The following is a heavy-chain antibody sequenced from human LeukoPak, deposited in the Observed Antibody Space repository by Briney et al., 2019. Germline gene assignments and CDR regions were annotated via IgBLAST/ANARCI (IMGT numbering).Heavy chain of an antibody. CDR2: ISYDGSNE. Sequence: GRSLRLSCATTGVTFSSDAMHWVRQAPRKGLEWVAVISYDGSNEYYAESVKGRFTISRDSSENTLYLEMNSLRVEDTAVYYCARVGYYSSGPFSYFDYWGQGTLATVSS. CDR3: ARVGYYSSGPFSYFDY. D-gene: IGHD3-10*01. J-gene: IGHJ4*02. V-gene: IGHV3-30-3*01. CDR1: GVTFSSDA.